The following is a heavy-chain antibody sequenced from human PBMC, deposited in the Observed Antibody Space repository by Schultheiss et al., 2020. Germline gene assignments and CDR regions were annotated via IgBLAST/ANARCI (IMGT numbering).Heavy chain of an antibody. V-gene: IGHV4-4*07. Sequence: SETLSLTCTVSGGSISRNYWSWIRQPAGKGLEWIGRIYTSGSTNYNPSLKSRVTMSVDTSKNQFSLKLSSVTAADTAVYYCARARRYYDFWSGYSWLHYYGMDVWGQGTTVTVS. J-gene: IGHJ6*02. CDR3: ARARRYYDFWSGYSWLHYYGMDV. CDR1: GGSISRNY. D-gene: IGHD3-3*01. CDR2: IYTSGST.